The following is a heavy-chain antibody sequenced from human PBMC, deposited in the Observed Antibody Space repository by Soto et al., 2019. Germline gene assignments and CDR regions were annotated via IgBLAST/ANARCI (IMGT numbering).Heavy chain of an antibody. J-gene: IGHJ4*02. CDR1: GITFSSYA. CDR2: ISNDGSKT. D-gene: IGHD5-12*01. V-gene: IGHV3-30-3*01. CDR3: AREKPDIVAMITWGYYFDY. Sequence: QVQLVESGGGVVQPGRYLRVSCAASGITFSSYAMHWVRQAPGKGLEWVAVISNDGSKTYYADSVKGRFTISRDNSKNTLSLQMNSLRAEDTAVYYCAREKPDIVAMITWGYYFDYWGQGTLVTVSS.